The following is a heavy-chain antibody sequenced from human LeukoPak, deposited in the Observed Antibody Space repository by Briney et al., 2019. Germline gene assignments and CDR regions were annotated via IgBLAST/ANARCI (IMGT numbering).Heavy chain of an antibody. J-gene: IGHJ4*02. CDR2: INVGGDHT. V-gene: IGHV3-23*01. CDR1: GXXXSSYA. D-gene: IGHD3-22*01. CDR3: ARETRETKLANYFYESSGFSNIDY. Sequence: GGXXXXXCAXSGXXXSSYAMXWVRQAPGKGLEWVSTINVGGDHTYSADSVKGRFTISRDNSKNTLYLQVSSLTAEDTAVYYCARETRETKLANYFYESSGFSNIDYWGQGALVTVSS.